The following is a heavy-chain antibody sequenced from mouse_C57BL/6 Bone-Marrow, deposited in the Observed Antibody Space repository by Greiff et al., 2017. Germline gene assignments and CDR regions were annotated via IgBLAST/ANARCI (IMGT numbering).Heavy chain of an antibody. V-gene: IGHV2-6*01. Sequence: VMLVESGPGLVAPSQSLSITCTVSGFSLTSYGVDWVRQSPGKGLEWLGVIWGVGSTNYNSALKSRLSISKDNSKSQVFLKMNSLQTDDTAMYYCASLIYYGYDGAWFAYWGQGTLVTVSA. CDR1: GFSLTSYG. D-gene: IGHD2-2*01. CDR2: IWGVGST. CDR3: ASLIYYGYDGAWFAY. J-gene: IGHJ3*01.